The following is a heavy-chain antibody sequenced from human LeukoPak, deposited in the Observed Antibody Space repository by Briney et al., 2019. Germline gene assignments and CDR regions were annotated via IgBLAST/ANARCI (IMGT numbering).Heavy chain of an antibody. V-gene: IGHV4-59*01. CDR2: IYYSGST. CDR1: GGSISSYY. J-gene: IGHJ4*02. CDR3: ARVRENYGSGSYLDY. Sequence: PSETLSLTCTVSGGSISSYYWSWIRQPPGKGLEWIGYIYYSGSTNYNPSLKSRVTISVDTSKSQFSLKLSSVTAADTAVYYCARVRENYGSGSYLDYWGQGTLVTVSS. D-gene: IGHD3-10*01.